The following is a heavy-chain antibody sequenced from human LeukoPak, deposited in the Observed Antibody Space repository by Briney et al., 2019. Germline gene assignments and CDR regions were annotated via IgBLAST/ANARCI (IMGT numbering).Heavy chain of an antibody. J-gene: IGHJ5*02. CDR2: IYTSGST. CDR3: ARDRGRSLDGVAP. V-gene: IGHV4-4*07. D-gene: IGHD1-26*01. Sequence: SETLSLTCTVSGGSISSYYWSWIRQPVGKGLEWIGRIYTSGSTNYNPSLKSRATISVDTSKNQFSLKLSSVTAADTAVYYCARDRGRSLDGVAPWGQGTLVTVSS. CDR1: GGSISSYY.